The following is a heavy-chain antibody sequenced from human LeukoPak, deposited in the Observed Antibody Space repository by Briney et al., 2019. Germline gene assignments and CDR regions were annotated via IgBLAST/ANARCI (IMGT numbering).Heavy chain of an antibody. D-gene: IGHD1-26*01. J-gene: IGHJ1*01. CDR1: GFSFRSYD. CDR3: AKDSRGESGSYYRYFQH. Sequence: GGSLRLSCAASGFSFRSYDLSWVRQAPGKGLECVSAISGSGGSTYYADSVKGRFTISRDNSKNTLYLQMNSLRAEDTAVYYCAKDSRGESGSYYRYFQHWGQGTLVTVSS. V-gene: IGHV3-23*01. CDR2: ISGSGGST.